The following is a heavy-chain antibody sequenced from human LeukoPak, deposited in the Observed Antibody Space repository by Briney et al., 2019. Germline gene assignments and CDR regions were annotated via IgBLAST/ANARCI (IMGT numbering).Heavy chain of an antibody. CDR2: IDYSGST. CDR1: GGSISGYY. V-gene: IGHV4-59*08. Sequence: PSETLSLTCTVSGGSISGYYWSWIRQPPGKGLEWIGYIDYSGSTNYNPSLKSRVTMSLDTSKNQLSLKLSSVTAEDTAVYYCARGMGLESDFWSGPHEVDYYMDVWGKGTTVTVSS. J-gene: IGHJ6*03. D-gene: IGHD3-3*01. CDR3: ARGMGLESDFWSGPHEVDYYMDV.